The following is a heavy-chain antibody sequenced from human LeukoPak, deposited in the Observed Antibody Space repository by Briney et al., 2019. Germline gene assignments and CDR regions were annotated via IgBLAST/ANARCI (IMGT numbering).Heavy chain of an antibody. V-gene: IGHV4-59*11. J-gene: IGHJ3*02. CDR2: IFYSGST. D-gene: IGHD3-22*01. CDR3: ATDLYDSRGDAFDI. Sequence: PSETLTLTCTVSGGSFSSHSWSWIRQPPGKGLEWIGYIFYSGSTNYNPSLKSRVTISVDTSKNQFSLKLSTVKAADTAVYYCATDLYDSRGDAFDIWGQGTMVTVSS. CDR1: GGSFSSHS.